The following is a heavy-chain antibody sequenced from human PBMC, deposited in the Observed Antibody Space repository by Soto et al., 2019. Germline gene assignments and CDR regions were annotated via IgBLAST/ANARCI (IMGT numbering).Heavy chain of an antibody. V-gene: IGHV3-23*01. CDR1: GFTFDTYA. D-gene: IGHD1-20*01. Sequence: EVQLLESGGGLVQPGGSLTLSCEASGFTFDTYAMTWVRQAPGKGLEWVSAISGRGDGTYYADSVKGRFTISRDNSKNTVFLQMNSLRAEDTALYYCAKYNNYWDEDYWGQGTLVTVSS. J-gene: IGHJ4*02. CDR2: ISGRGDGT. CDR3: AKYNNYWDEDY.